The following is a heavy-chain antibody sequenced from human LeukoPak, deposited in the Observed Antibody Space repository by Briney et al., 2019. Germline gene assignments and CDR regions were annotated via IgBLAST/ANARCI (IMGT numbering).Heavy chain of an antibody. Sequence: ASVKVSCKASGYTFTSYYMHWVRQAPGQGLEWMGWISAYNGNTNYAQKLQGRVTMTTDTSTSTAYMELRSLRSDDTAVYYCARDRPHYYGSGSYYPKFDYWGQGTLVTVSS. D-gene: IGHD3-10*01. CDR2: ISAYNGNT. CDR1: GYTFTSYY. J-gene: IGHJ4*02. CDR3: ARDRPHYYGSGSYYPKFDY. V-gene: IGHV1-18*04.